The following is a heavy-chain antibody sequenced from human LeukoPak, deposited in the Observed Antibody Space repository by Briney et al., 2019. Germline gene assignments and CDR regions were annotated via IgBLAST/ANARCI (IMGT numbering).Heavy chain of an antibody. Sequence: GGSLRLSCAASGFTFSSYAMTWVRQAPGKGLEWVSAISGSGGSTYYADSVKGRFTITRDNSKNTLYLQMNSLRAEDTAVYYCASSGSYTHFDYWGQGTLVTVSS. V-gene: IGHV3-23*01. J-gene: IGHJ4*02. CDR2: ISGSGGST. CDR1: GFTFSSYA. CDR3: ASSGSYTHFDY. D-gene: IGHD1-26*01.